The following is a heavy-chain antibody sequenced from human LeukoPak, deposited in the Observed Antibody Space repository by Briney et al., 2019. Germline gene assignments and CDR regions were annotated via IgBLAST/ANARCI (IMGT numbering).Heavy chain of an antibody. CDR1: GGSISSYY. V-gene: IGHV4-59*01. D-gene: IGHD3-22*01. J-gene: IGHJ4*02. CDR3: ARQNSMIVGTFFDY. CDR2: IYYSGST. Sequence: SETLSLTCTVSGGSISSYYWSWIRQPPGKGLEWIGYIYYSGSTNYNPSLKSRVTISVDTSKNLFSLKLSSVTAADTAVYYCARQNSMIVGTFFDYWGQGTLVTVSS.